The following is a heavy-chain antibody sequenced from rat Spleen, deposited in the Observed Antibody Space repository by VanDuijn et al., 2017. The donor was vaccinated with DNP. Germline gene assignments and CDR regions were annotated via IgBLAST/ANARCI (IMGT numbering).Heavy chain of an antibody. J-gene: IGHJ2*01. V-gene: IGHV3-3*01. Sequence: EVQLQESGPGLVESSQSLSLTCSVTGYSITRNYRWNWIRKFPGNKLEWMGYVNSADIHYYNPSLKRRISITRDTSKNQFFLQVNSVTTEEKATYYWARIDPYGYKVDYWGQGVMVTVSS. CDR3: ARIDPYGYKVDY. CDR1: GYSITRNYR. CDR2: VNSADIH. D-gene: IGHD1-4*01.